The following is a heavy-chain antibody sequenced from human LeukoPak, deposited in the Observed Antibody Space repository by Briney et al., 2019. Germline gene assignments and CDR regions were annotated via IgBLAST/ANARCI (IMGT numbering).Heavy chain of an antibody. D-gene: IGHD2-21*02. CDR3: ARYCGGDCYPRGAFDI. CDR2: ISGSGGST. CDR1: GFTFSSYS. Sequence: PGGSLRLSCAASGFTFSSYSMNWVRQAPGKGLEWVSAISGSGGSTYYADSVRGRFTISRDNSKNTLYLQMNSLRAEDTAVYYCARYCGGDCYPRGAFDIWGQGTMVTVSS. V-gene: IGHV3-23*01. J-gene: IGHJ3*02.